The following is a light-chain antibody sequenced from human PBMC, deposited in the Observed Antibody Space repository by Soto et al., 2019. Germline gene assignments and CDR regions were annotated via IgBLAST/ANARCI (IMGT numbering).Light chain of an antibody. CDR2: EVS. V-gene: IGLV2-8*01. Sequence: QSALTQPPSASGSPGQSVTISCTGTSSDVGGYDYVSWYQQHPGRASKLMLYEVSKRPSGVPDRFPGYKSGHTASLTVSGLQAEDEADYYCSSYAGSDNGDVFGAGTKLTVL. J-gene: IGLJ1*01. CDR3: SSYAGSDNGDV. CDR1: SSDVGGYDY.